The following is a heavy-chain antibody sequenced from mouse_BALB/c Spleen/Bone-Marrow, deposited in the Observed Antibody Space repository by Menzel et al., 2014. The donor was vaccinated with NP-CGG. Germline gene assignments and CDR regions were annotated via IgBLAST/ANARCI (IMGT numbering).Heavy chain of an antibody. CDR1: GFTFSSFG. V-gene: IGHV5-17*02. CDR2: ISSGSSTI. D-gene: IGHD2-4*01. J-gene: IGHJ3*01. CDR3: ARGITTGFAY. Sequence: EVKLEESGGGLVQPGGSRKLSCAASGFTFSSFGMHWVRQAPEKGLEWVAYISSGSSTIYYADTVKGRFTISRDNPKNTLFLQMTSLRSEDTAMYYCARGITTGFAYWGQGTLVTVSA.